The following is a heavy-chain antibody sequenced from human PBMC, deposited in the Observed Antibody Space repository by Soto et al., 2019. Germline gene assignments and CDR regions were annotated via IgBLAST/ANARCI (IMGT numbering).Heavy chain of an antibody. CDR3: ARDYTHANFGY. CDR2: INPTKGDT. V-gene: IGHV1-2*02. CDR1: GYRFIDFF. Sequence: ASVKVSCKASGYRFIDFFLHWVRQAPGQGLEWMGWINPTKGDTNYAQKFQGRVTMTRDTSMSMAYMELSGLSSDDTAVYYCARDYTHANFGYWGQGALVTVSS. J-gene: IGHJ4*02. D-gene: IGHD3-16*01.